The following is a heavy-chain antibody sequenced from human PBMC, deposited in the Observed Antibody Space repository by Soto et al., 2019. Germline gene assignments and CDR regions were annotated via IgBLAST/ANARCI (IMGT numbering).Heavy chain of an antibody. CDR1: GGTFSSYA. CDR3: AREEGRDGYNLAFDI. V-gene: IGHV1-69*12. Sequence: QVQLVQSGAEVKKPGSSVKVSCKASGGTFSSYAISWVRQAPGQGLEWMGGIIPIFGTAYYAQKFQGGVTVTADESTSTGYIELRRVRSQDTGVYYCAREEGRDGYNLAFDIWGQGAMVTVSS. CDR2: IIPIFGTA. J-gene: IGHJ3*02. D-gene: IGHD5-12*01.